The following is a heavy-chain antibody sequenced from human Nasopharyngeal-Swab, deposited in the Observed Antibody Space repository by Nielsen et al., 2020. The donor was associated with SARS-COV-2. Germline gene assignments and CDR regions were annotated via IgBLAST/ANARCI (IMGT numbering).Heavy chain of an antibody. CDR2: INHSGGT. Sequence: RQAPGKGLEWVGEINHSGGTNYNPSLKSRVTISVDTSKNQFSLKLSSVTAADTAVYYCARLDARTIIWEGMDVWGQGTTVTVSS. V-gene: IGHV4-34*01. J-gene: IGHJ6*02. CDR3: ARLDARTIIWEGMDV. D-gene: IGHD5-12*01.